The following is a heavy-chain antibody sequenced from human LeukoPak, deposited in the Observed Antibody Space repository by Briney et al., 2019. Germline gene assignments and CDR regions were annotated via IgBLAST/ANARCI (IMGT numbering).Heavy chain of an antibody. Sequence: SETLSLTCTVSAGSISSSYWSWIRQPPGKGLEWIGYIYYSGSTNYNPSLKSRVTISVDTSKNQFSLKLSSVTAADTAVYYCARESGWGNYYFDYWGQGTLVTVSS. CDR2: IYYSGST. J-gene: IGHJ4*02. CDR3: ARESGWGNYYFDY. V-gene: IGHV4-59*01. D-gene: IGHD6-19*01. CDR1: AGSISSSY.